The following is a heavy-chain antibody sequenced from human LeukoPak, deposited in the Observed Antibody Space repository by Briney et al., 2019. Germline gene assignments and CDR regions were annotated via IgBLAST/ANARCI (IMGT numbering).Heavy chain of an antibody. Sequence: PGGSLRLSCAASGFTFNNYAMSWVRQAPGRRLEWVSSISGSGGGTFYANSVRGRFTISRDNSKNTLFLQMNGLRADDTAVYYCAKWDDYFYYMDVWGQGTTVTVSS. CDR3: AKWDDYFYYMDV. D-gene: IGHD1-26*01. V-gene: IGHV3-23*01. CDR2: ISGSGGGT. J-gene: IGHJ6*03. CDR1: GFTFNNYA.